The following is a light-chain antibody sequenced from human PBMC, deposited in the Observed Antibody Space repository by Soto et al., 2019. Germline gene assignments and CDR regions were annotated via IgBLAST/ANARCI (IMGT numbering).Light chain of an antibody. J-gene: IGKJ1*01. CDR1: QGIGND. Sequence: DIQMTQSPSSLSASVGDRVTITCRASQGIGNDLGWYQQKPGKAPKRLIYTTSSLQSGVPSRFSGSGSGTKFTFTISSLQPEDFAAYYCLQHNRYPPTSGQGTKVNIK. V-gene: IGKV1-17*01. CDR3: LQHNRYPPT. CDR2: TTS.